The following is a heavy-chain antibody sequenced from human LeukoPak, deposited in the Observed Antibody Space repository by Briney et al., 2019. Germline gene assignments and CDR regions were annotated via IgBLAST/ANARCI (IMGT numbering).Heavy chain of an antibody. V-gene: IGHV3-30*02. D-gene: IGHD4/OR15-4a*01. CDR1: GFSFSTYG. CDR2: IRYDGSKK. Sequence: GGSLRLSCVASGFSFSTYGMHWVRQAPGKGLEWVTFIRYDGSKKYYVDYVEGRFTVSRDNSKNTLYLQMNTLRDEDTAVYYCAKDFLTYGDYGTPDYWGQGTLVTVSS. J-gene: IGHJ4*02. CDR3: AKDFLTYGDYGTPDY.